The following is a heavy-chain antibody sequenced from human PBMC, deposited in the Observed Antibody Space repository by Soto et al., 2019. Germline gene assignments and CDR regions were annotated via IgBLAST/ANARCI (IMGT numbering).Heavy chain of an antibody. J-gene: IGHJ3*02. CDR2: INAGNGNT. Sequence: ASVKVSCKASGYTFTSYAMHWVRQAPGQRLEWMGWINAGNGNTKYSQKFQGRVTITRDTSASTAYMELSSLRSEDTAVYYCARDYSGHDAFDIWGQGTMVTVS. V-gene: IGHV1-3*01. D-gene: IGHD1-26*01. CDR3: ARDYSGHDAFDI. CDR1: GYTFTSYA.